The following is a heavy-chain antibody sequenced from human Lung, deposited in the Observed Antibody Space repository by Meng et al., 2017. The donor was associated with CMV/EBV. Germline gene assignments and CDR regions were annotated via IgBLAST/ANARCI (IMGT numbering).Heavy chain of an antibody. Sequence: SETXSLTCTVSDDSIRSSSYYWGWMRQPPGKGLEWIGSIYYDGSTNYNPSLTSRVTISVEKSKNLFFLRLSSVTAADTAVYFCAREVQDYYGSGAYYNPYYYYCMDFXGQGXTVTVSS. CDR3: AREVQDYYGSGAYYNPYYYYCMDF. CDR1: DDSIRSSSYY. V-gene: IGHV4-39*07. D-gene: IGHD3-10*01. CDR2: IYYDGST. J-gene: IGHJ6*02.